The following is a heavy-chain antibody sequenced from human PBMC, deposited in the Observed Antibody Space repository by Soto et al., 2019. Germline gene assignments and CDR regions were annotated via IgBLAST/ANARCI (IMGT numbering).Heavy chain of an antibody. J-gene: IGHJ4*02. CDR2: IKYSGHT. Sequence: QLQLQESGPGLVKPSETLALTCTVSGGSISSISYYWGWIRQPPGKGLEGIGSIKYSGHTFYNPSLKRRVPMPVDTSKNQFSLRLSSVTAAETAVYYCARVDIAVVPSTTFDYWGQGTLVTVSS. CDR3: ARVDIAVVPSTTFDY. V-gene: IGHV4-39*01. D-gene: IGHD2-2*01. CDR1: GGSISSISYY.